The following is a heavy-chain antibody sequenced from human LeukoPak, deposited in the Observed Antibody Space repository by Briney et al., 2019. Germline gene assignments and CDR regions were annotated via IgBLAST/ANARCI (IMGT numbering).Heavy chain of an antibody. D-gene: IGHD3-10*01. V-gene: IGHV6-1*01. Sequence: WLGRTYYRSKWYNEYTVSVKSRISINPDTSKNQFSLQLNSVTPEDTAVYYCARSRTGIFDYWGQGTLVTVSS. J-gene: IGHJ4*02. CDR2: TYYRSKWYN. CDR3: ARSRTGIFDY.